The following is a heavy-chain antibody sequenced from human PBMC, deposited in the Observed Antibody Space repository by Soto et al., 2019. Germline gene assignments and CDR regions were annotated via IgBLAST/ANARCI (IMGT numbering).Heavy chain of an antibody. V-gene: IGHV3-11*06. CDR2: ISETGSHT. CDR3: ARSLRATSPLPF. Sequence: GGSLRLSCEASGFTFTDYHMSWIRQAPGKGLEWVALISETGSHTAYAESVKGRFTISRDNARPSVFLQMNSLRSDDTAVYFCARSLRATSPLPFWGQGTTVTVYS. J-gene: IGHJ4*02. CDR1: GFTFTDYH.